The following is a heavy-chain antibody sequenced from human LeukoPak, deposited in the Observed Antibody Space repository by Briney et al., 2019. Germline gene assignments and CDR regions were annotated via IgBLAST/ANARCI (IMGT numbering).Heavy chain of an antibody. V-gene: IGHV5-51*01. CDR2: IYPGDSDT. CDR3: ARGPDGQWLVRLYDY. D-gene: IGHD6-19*01. CDR1: GYSLTSYW. J-gene: IGHJ4*02. Sequence: GESLKTSCKGSGYSLTSYWIGWVRQMPGKGLEWMGIIYPGDSDTRYSPSFQGQVTISADKSISTAYLQWSSLKASDTAMYYCARGPDGQWLVRLYDYWGQGTLVTVSS.